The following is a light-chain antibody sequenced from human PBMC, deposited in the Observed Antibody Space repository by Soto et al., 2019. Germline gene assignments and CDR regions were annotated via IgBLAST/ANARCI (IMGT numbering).Light chain of an antibody. V-gene: IGLV2-14*03. CDR1: SSDVGAYDY. CDR3: ASHTTTNTRV. J-gene: IGLJ1*01. Sequence: QSVLTQPASVSGSPGQSIAISCTGTSSDVGAYDYVSWYQQHPDRAPRLVIYEVSNRPSGVSNRFSGSKSVNTATLTISGLQAEDEADXYCASHTTTNTRVFGTGTKVTVL. CDR2: EVS.